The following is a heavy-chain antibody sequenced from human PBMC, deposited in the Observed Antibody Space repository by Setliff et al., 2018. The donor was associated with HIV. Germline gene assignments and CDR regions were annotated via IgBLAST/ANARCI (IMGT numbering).Heavy chain of an antibody. D-gene: IGHD1-1*01. V-gene: IGHV4-34*01. J-gene: IGHJ4*02. CDR2: INDNGGA. CDR1: GGSFSDYS. CDR3: ARGRYNGDSYSGGFYYFDH. Sequence: SETLSLTCAVPGGSFSDYSWTWLRQPPGKALEWIGHINDNGGANYNPSLTTRATISVATPKNQFFLELTSVTAADTAVYYCARGRYNGDSYSGGFYYFDHWGQGSLVTVSS.